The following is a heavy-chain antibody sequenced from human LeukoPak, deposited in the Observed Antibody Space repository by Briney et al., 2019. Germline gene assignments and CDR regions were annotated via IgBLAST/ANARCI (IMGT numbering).Heavy chain of an antibody. Sequence: GGSLRLSCAASGFTFSSYSMNWVRQAPGKGLEWVSYISSSSSTIYYADSVKDRFTISRDNAKNSLYLQMNSLRAEDTAVYYCAREATRLRDAFDIWGQGTMVTVSS. J-gene: IGHJ3*02. D-gene: IGHD4-17*01. CDR2: ISSSSSTI. CDR1: GFTFSSYS. V-gene: IGHV3-48*01. CDR3: AREATRLRDAFDI.